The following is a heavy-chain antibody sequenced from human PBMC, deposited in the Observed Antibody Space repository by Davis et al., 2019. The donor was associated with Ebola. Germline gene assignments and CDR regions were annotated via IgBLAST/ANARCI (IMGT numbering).Heavy chain of an antibody. J-gene: IGHJ4*02. Sequence: SVKVSCKASGDTFSSYAISWVRQAPGQGLEWMGKIIPTLGRTNYAQNFQGRLTITADESTNTAYMGLSSLTSDDTADYYCAREGYFDSSGYHHPYCFDYWGQGILVTVSS. CDR1: GDTFSSYA. CDR2: IIPTLGRT. V-gene: IGHV1-69*11. D-gene: IGHD3-22*01. CDR3: AREGYFDSSGYHHPYCFDY.